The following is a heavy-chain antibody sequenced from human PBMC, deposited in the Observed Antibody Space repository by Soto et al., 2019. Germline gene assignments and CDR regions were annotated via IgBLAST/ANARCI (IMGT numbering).Heavy chain of an antibody. CDR2: ISSNGGST. Sequence: PGGSLRLSCSASGFTFSSYAMHWFRQAPGKGLEYVSAISSNGGSTYYADSVKGRFTISRDNSKNTLYLQMSSLRAEDTAVYYCVKDGDRNYYYYGMDVWGQGTTVTVSS. D-gene: IGHD3-3*01. CDR3: VKDGDRNYYYYGMDV. J-gene: IGHJ6*02. CDR1: GFTFSSYA. V-gene: IGHV3-64D*08.